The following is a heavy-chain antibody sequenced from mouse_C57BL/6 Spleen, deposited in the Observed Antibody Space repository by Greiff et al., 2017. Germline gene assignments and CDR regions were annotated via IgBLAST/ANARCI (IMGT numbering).Heavy chain of an antibody. Sequence: EVQLQQSGPELVKPGASVKISCKASGYSFTGYYMNWVQQSPEKSLEWIGEINPSTGGTTYNSKFKAKATLTVDKSSSTAYMQLKSLTSDDSAVYDCARPSYYCGSSYRYFDVWGTGTTVTVSS. J-gene: IGHJ1*03. CDR1: GYSFTGYY. CDR3: ARPSYYCGSSYRYFDV. V-gene: IGHV1-42*01. CDR2: INPSTGGT. D-gene: IGHD1-1*01.